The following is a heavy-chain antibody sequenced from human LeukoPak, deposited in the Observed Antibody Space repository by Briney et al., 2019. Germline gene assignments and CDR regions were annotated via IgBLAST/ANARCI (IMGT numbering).Heavy chain of an antibody. D-gene: IGHD2-21*02. V-gene: IGHV3-66*01. CDR2: IYSGGST. CDR1: GFTVGSNT. Sequence: GGSLRLSCAASGFTVGSNTMSWFRQAPGKGLEWVSIIYSGGSTSYADSVKGRFTISRDNAKNTVYLQMNSLSAEDTAVYYCVRGQVTFDSWGQGTLVTVSS. CDR3: VRGQVTFDS. J-gene: IGHJ4*02.